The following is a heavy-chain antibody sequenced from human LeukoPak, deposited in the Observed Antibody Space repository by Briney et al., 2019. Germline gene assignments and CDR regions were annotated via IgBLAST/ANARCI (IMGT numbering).Heavy chain of an antibody. CDR2: ISGSGNII. Sequence: PGGSLRLSCAASGFTFSDYYMSWIRQAPGQGLEWISYISGSGNIIYYADSVKGRFTISRDNAKNSLYLQMSSLRAEDTAVYYCRGCSGTSCYDYWGQGTLVTVSS. D-gene: IGHD2-2*01. J-gene: IGHJ4*02. CDR3: RGCSGTSCYDY. CDR1: GFTFSDYY. V-gene: IGHV3-11*01.